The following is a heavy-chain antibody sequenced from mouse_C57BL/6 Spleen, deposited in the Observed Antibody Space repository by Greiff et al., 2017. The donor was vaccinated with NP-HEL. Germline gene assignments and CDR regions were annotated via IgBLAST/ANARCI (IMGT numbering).Heavy chain of an antibody. D-gene: IGHD2-4*01. CDR3: ARIYYDYGYAMDY. Sequence: VQLQQSGAELVKPGASVKISCKASGYAFSSYWMNWVKQRPGKGLEWIGQIYPGDGDTNYNGKFKGKATLTADKSSSTAYMQLSSLTSEDSAVYFCARIYYDYGYAMDYWGQGTSVTVSS. V-gene: IGHV1-80*01. CDR1: GYAFSSYW. J-gene: IGHJ4*01. CDR2: IYPGDGDT.